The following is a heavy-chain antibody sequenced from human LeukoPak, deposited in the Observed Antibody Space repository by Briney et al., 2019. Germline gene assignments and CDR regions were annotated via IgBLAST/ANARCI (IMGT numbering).Heavy chain of an antibody. CDR3: AKDLDCSGGSCLFIAFDI. CDR1: GFTFSSYA. V-gene: IGHV3-23*01. Sequence: PGGSLRLRCAASGFTFSSYAMSWVRQAPGKGLEWVSAISGSGGSTYYADSVKGRFTISRDNSKNTLYLQMNSLRAEDTAVYYCAKDLDCSGGSCLFIAFDIWGQGTMVTVSS. D-gene: IGHD2-15*01. J-gene: IGHJ3*02. CDR2: ISGSGGST.